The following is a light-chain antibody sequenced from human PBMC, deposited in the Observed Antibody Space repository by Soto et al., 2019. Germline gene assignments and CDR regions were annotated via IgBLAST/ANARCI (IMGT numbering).Light chain of an antibody. CDR3: QQYNSYSTWT. CDR1: QSISSW. Sequence: DIQMTQSPSTLSASVGDRVTITCRASQSISSWLAWYQQKPGKAPKLLIYKASSLESGVPSRFSGSGSGKEFTLTISSMQPDDFAPYYCQQYNSYSTWTFGQGTKVEIK. J-gene: IGKJ1*01. V-gene: IGKV1-5*03. CDR2: KAS.